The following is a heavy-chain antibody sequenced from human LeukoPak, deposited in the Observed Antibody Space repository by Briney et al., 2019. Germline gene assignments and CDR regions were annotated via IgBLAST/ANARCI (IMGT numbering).Heavy chain of an antibody. CDR1: GFTFSSYA. V-gene: IGHV3-23*01. CDR2: ISGSGGST. D-gene: IGHD6-19*01. J-gene: IGHJ6*02. Sequence: PGGSLRLSCAASGFTFSSYAMSWVRQAPGKGLEWVSAISGSGGSTYYADSVKGRFTISRDNSKNTLYLQMNSLRAGDTAVYYCAKDAPFYSSGWYPYGMDVWGQGTTVTVSS. CDR3: AKDAPFYSSGWYPYGMDV.